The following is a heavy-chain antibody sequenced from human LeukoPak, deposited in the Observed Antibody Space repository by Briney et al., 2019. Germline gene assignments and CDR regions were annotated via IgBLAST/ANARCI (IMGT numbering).Heavy chain of an antibody. D-gene: IGHD6-19*01. V-gene: IGHV4-4*02. CDR1: GGSISSSNW. J-gene: IGHJ4*02. CDR2: IYHSGST. Sequence: PSETLSLTCAASGGSISSSNWWSWVRQPPGKGLEWIGEIYHSGSTNYNPSLKSRVTISVDKSKNQFSLKLSSVTAADTAVYYCARDSAVAAFFDYWGQGTLVTVSS. CDR3: ARDSAVAAFFDY.